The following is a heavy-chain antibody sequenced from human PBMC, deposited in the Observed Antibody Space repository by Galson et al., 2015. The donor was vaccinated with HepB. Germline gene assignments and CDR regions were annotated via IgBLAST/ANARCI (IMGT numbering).Heavy chain of an antibody. D-gene: IGHD6-6*01. CDR2: ISGYNDKT. Sequence: SVKVSCKASGYRFNSYGISWVRQAPGQGLEWMGWISGYNDKTDFAQKFQGRVTMTTDTSTSTAFMELRSLKSDDTAVYYCARDSTSSDFGRDYYYGMDVWGQGTTVTVSS. CDR1: GYRFNSYG. CDR3: ARDSTSSDFGRDYYYGMDV. J-gene: IGHJ6*02. V-gene: IGHV1-18*01.